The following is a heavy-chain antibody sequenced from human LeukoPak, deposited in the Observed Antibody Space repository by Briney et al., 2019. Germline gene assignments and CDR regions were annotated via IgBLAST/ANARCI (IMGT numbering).Heavy chain of an antibody. D-gene: IGHD1-26*01. J-gene: IGHJ3*02. V-gene: IGHV4-59*01. Sequence: SETLSLTCTVSGGSISSYYWRWIRHPPGKGLEWIGYIYYSGSTNYNPSLKSRVTISVDTSKNQFSLKLSSVTAADTAVYYCARENWESAFDIWGQGTMVTVSS. CDR1: GGSISSYY. CDR2: IYYSGST. CDR3: ARENWESAFDI.